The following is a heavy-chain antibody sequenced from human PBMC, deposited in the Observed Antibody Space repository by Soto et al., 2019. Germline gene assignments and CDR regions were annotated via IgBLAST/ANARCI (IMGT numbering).Heavy chain of an antibody. CDR2: ISSSSYTI. J-gene: IGHJ4*02. CDR3: AREISLSAGSYFDY. Sequence: GSLILSCTASGFTFNTYNMNWVRQAPGKGLEWVSYISSSSYTIKYADSVEGRFTVSRDNGKKSLYLQMNSLRDEDKAVYFCAREISLSAGSYFDYWGQGTLVTVSS. V-gene: IGHV3-48*02. CDR1: GFTFNTYN. D-gene: IGHD3-10*01.